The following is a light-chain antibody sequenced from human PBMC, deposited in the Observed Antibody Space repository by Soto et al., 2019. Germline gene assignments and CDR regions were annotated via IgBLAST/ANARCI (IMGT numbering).Light chain of an antibody. V-gene: IGKV2-28*01. Sequence: IVMTQSPLSLPVTPGEPASISCRSSQSLLHSNGYNYLDWYLQKPGQSPQLLIYLASIRASGVPDRFSGSGSGTDFTLKISRVEAEDVGVYYCMQAPQNPPYTFGQGTKVEIK. CDR3: MQAPQNPPYT. J-gene: IGKJ2*01. CDR2: LAS. CDR1: QSLLHSNGYNY.